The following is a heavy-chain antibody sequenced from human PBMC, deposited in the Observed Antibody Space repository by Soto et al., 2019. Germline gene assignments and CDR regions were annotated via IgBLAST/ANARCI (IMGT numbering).Heavy chain of an antibody. Sequence: GGSLRLSCAASGFTFSSYAMSWVRQAPGKGLEWVSAISGSGGSTYYADSVKGRFTISRDNSKNTLYLQMNSLRAEDTAVYYCAKAERWGFSNSSGGIDYWGQGTLVTVSS. CDR2: ISGSGGST. V-gene: IGHV3-23*01. D-gene: IGHD6-6*01. CDR3: AKAERWGFSNSSGGIDY. J-gene: IGHJ4*02. CDR1: GFTFSSYA.